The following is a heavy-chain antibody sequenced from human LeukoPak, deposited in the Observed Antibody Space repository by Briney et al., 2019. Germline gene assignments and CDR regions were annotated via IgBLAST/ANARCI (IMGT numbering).Heavy chain of an antibody. CDR1: GGSFSGYY. CDR3: ARERYYGSGSYYQYYYYYYMDV. V-gene: IGHV4-34*01. Sequence: PSETLSLTCAVYGGSFSGYYWSWIRQPPGKGLEWIGEINHSGSTNYNPSLKSQVTISVDTSKNQFSLKLSSVTAADTAVYYCARERYYGSGSYYQYYYYYYMDVWGKGTTVTISS. D-gene: IGHD3-10*01. CDR2: INHSGST. J-gene: IGHJ6*03.